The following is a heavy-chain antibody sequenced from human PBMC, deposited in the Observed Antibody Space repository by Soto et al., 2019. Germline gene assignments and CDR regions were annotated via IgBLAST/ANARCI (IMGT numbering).Heavy chain of an antibody. CDR1: GGSISSGDYY. V-gene: IGHV4-30-4*01. D-gene: IGHD2-21*02. CDR3: STESHYGGNLQIDY. CDR2: IYYSGST. J-gene: IGHJ4*02. Sequence: QVQLQESGPGRVKPSQTLSLTCTVSGGSISSGDYYWSWIRQPPGKGLEWIGYIYYSGSTYYNPSLKSRVTISVDTSKNQFSLKLSSVTAADTAVDYCSTESHYGGNLQIDYWGQGTLVTVSS.